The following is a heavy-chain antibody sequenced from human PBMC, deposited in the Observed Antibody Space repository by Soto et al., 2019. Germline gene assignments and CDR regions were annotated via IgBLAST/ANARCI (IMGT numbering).Heavy chain of an antibody. CDR2: IFSGDNT. CDR1: GFTISGNY. Sequence: EVQLVESGGGLIQPGGSLRLSCAASGFTISGNYITWVRQAPGKGLEWVSVIFSGDNTFYSDSVKGRFTISRDSSKNTVYLQMNRLRGDDTAVYFCATGLTLPVRPSFDTWGQGTLLNVSS. V-gene: IGHV3-53*01. J-gene: IGHJ5*02. CDR3: ATGLTLPVRPSFDT. D-gene: IGHD2-21*02.